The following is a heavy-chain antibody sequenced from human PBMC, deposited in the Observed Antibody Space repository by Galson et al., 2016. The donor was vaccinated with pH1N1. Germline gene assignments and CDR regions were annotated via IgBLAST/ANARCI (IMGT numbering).Heavy chain of an antibody. CDR3: AKDHCSHGDTNCFYFDL. J-gene: IGHJ2*01. CDR1: GFTFDAFA. V-gene: IGHV3-9*01. D-gene: IGHD2-2*01. CDR2: ITWNSHVI. Sequence: SLRLSCAASGFTFDAFAMHWVRQVPGKGLEWVSVITWNSHVIDYADSVKGRFTISRDNARNSLYLQMNNLRPEDTAFSYCAKDHCSHGDTNCFYFDLWGRGTLVTVSS.